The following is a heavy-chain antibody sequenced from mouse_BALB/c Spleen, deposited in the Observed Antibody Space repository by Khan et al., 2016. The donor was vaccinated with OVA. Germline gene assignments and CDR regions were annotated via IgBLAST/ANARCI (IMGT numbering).Heavy chain of an antibody. CDR3: ARGYFGNYEFVY. CDR1: GYTFTSYW. V-gene: IGHV1S132*01. D-gene: IGHD2-1*01. Sequence: QVQLQQPGAELVKPGASVKLSCKTSGYTFTSYWIQWVKQRPGQGLGWIGQIFPGTGTTYYNENFKGKATLTVDTSSSTAYMQLSSLTSEDSAVYFWARGYFGNYEFVYWGQGTLVTVSP. CDR2: IFPGTGTT. J-gene: IGHJ3*01.